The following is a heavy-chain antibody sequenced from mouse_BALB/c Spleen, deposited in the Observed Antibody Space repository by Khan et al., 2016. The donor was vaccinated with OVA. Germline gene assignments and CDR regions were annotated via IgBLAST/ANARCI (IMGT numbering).Heavy chain of an antibody. CDR1: GYSFPSYY. CDR2: IDPFSGGT. V-gene: IGHV1S135*01. J-gene: IGHJ3*01. Sequence: EVQLLESGPELMKPGASVKISCKASGYSFPSYYIHWLMQSPGKSLECIGYIDPFSGGTTYHQNFKGKATLTVDKSSSTAYLHLSNLTSDDSAVYYCTTHGYVSWFTYWGQGTLVTVSA. D-gene: IGHD2-2*01. CDR3: TTHGYVSWFTY.